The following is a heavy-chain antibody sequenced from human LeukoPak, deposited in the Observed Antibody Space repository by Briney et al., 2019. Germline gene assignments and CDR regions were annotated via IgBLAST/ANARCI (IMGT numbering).Heavy chain of an antibody. V-gene: IGHV1-2*06. CDR1: GYTFTGYY. CDR3: ARGDSSGWSYYYYYYMDV. D-gene: IGHD6-19*01. CDR2: INPNSGGT. J-gene: IGHJ6*03. Sequence: GTSVKVSCKASGYTFTGYYMHWVRQAPGQGLEWMGRINPNSGGTNYAQKFQGRVTMTRDTSISTAYMELSRLRSDDTAVYYCARGDSSGWSYYYYYYMDVWGKGTTVTVSS.